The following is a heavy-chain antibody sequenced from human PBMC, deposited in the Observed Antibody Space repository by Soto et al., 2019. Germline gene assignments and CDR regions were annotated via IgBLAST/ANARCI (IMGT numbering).Heavy chain of an antibody. CDR1: RFTFSDYY. V-gene: IGHV3-11*01. D-gene: IGHD2-15*01. CDR3: ASEADCSGGSCYSWNWFDP. J-gene: IGHJ5*02. Sequence: SLRLACSASRFTFSDYYMRWIRQAPVKGLACVSYISSSCSTIYYADSVKGRFTISRDNAKNSLYLQMNSLRAEDTAVYYCASEADCSGGSCYSWNWFDPWGQGSLVAATS. CDR2: ISSSCSTI.